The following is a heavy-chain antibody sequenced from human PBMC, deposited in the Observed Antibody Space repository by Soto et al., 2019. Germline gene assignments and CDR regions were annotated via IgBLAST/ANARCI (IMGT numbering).Heavy chain of an antibody. CDR1: GFTFSSYW. CDR2: IKQDGSEQ. Sequence: EVPLVESGGGLVQPGGSLRLSCAASGFTFSSYWMSWVRQAPVKGLEWVGNIKQDGSEQNYVDFVKGRFTISRDTANNSLYLQMNSLRAEDTAVYYCARIASTGRGWDVWGQGTTVVVSS. J-gene: IGHJ6*02. CDR3: ARIASTGRGWDV. D-gene: IGHD6-13*01. V-gene: IGHV3-7*01.